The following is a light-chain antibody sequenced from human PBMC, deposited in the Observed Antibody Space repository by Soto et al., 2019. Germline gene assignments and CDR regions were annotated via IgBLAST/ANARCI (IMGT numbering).Light chain of an antibody. CDR1: SSDVGGYNY. Sequence: QSALTQPASVSGSPGQSITISCTGTSSDVGGYNYVSWYQQHQGTAPKLMIYDVSNRPSGVSNRFSGSKSGNTASRTISGLQAEDEADYYCSSYTSSSTIVVFGGGTKLTVL. V-gene: IGLV2-14*01. CDR3: SSYTSSSTIVV. CDR2: DVS. J-gene: IGLJ2*01.